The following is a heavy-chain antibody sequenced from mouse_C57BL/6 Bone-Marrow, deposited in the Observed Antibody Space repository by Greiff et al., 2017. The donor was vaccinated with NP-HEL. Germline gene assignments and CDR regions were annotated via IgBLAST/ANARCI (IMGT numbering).Heavy chain of an antibody. CDR1: GFSLTSYA. V-gene: IGHV2-9-1*01. CDR2: IWTGGCT. CDR3: ARMGSFAY. J-gene: IGHJ3*01. Sequence: VKLVESGPGLVAPSQSLSITCTVSGFSLTSYAISWVRQPPGKGLEWLGVIWTGGCTNYNSALKSRLCISKDNTKSQVFLKMNSLQTDDTARYYCARMGSFAYWGQGTLVTVSA.